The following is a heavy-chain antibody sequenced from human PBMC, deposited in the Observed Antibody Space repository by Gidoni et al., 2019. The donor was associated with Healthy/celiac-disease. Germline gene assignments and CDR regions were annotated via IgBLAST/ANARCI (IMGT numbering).Heavy chain of an antibody. J-gene: IGHJ4*02. CDR2: IYYSGGT. V-gene: IGHV4-59*01. CDR1: GGSISSYY. D-gene: IGHD6-6*01. Sequence: QVQLQESGPGLVKPSETLSLTCTVSGGSISSYYWSWIRQPPGKGLEWIGYIYYSGGTNYNPSLKSRVTISVDTSKNQFSLKLSSVTAADTAVYYCARDPSYSSSSYFDYWGQGTLVTVSS. CDR3: ARDPSYSSSSYFDY.